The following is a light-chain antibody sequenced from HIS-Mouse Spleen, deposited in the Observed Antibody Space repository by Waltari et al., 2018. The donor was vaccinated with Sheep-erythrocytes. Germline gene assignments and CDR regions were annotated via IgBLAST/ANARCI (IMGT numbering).Light chain of an antibody. V-gene: IGLV3-1*01. Sequence: SSELTHPPSVSVSPGQTASITCSGDKLGEKYACWYQQKPGQSPVLVIYQDTKRPSGIPERFSGSNSGNTATLTISGTQAMDEADYYCQAWDSSIVVFGGGTKLTVL. CDR1: KLGEKY. J-gene: IGLJ2*01. CDR3: QAWDSSIVV. CDR2: QDT.